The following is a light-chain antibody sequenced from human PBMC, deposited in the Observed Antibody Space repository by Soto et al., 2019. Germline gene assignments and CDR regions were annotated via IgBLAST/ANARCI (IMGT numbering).Light chain of an antibody. CDR1: QSISSW. CDR2: DAS. V-gene: IGKV1-5*01. Sequence: DIQMPQSPSTLSASVGASVTITCRASQSISSWLAWYQQKPGKATKLLIYDASSLESGVPSRFSGSGSGTEFTLTISSLQPDDFATYYCKHYNSYSEAFGKGTKVDIK. J-gene: IGKJ1*01. CDR3: KHYNSYSEA.